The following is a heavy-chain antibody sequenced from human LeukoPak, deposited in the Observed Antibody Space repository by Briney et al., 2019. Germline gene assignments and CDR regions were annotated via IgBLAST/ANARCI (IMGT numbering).Heavy chain of an antibody. V-gene: IGHV3-30*04. CDR2: ISYDGSNK. D-gene: IGHD5-18*01. CDR3: ARGHTAMGH. J-gene: IGHJ4*02. CDR1: GFTFSSYA. Sequence: GGSLRLSCAASGFTFSSYAMHWVRQAPGKGLEWVAVISYDGSNKYYADSVKGRFTISRDNSKNTLYLQMNSLRAEDTAVYYCARGHTAMGHWGQGTLVTVSS.